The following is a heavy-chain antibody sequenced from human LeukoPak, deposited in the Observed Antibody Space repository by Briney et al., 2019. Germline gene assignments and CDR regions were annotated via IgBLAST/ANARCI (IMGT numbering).Heavy chain of an antibody. V-gene: IGHV3-23*01. Sequence: PGGSLRLSCAASGFTFSSYAMSWVRQAPGKGLEWVSAISGSGGSTYYADSVKGRFTIFRDNSKNTLYLQMNSLRAEDTAVYYCARDYPRYSSSWYGAWSPVGAFDIWGQGTMVTVSS. D-gene: IGHD6-13*01. CDR3: ARDYPRYSSSWYGAWSPVGAFDI. CDR1: GFTFSSYA. CDR2: ISGSGGST. J-gene: IGHJ3*02.